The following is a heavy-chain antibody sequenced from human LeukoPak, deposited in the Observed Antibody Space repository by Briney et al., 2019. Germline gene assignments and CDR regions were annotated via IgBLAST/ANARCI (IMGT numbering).Heavy chain of an antibody. CDR1: GFTFSSYA. CDR2: ISYDGSNK. V-gene: IGHV3-30-3*01. CDR3: ARVRGDTAKVWPLDY. J-gene: IGHJ4*02. D-gene: IGHD5-18*01. Sequence: PGGSLRLSCAASGFTFSSYAMHWVRQAPGKGLEWVAVISYDGSNKYYADSVKGRFTISRDNSKNTLYLQMNSLRAEDTAVYYCARVRGDTAKVWPLDYWGQGTLVTVSS.